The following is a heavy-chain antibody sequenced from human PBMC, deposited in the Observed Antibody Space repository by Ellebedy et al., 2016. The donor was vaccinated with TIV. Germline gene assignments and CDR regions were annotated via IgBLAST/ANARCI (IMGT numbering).Heavy chain of an antibody. CDR2: IKQDGSAK. CDR3: ARRYMDV. Sequence: GESLKISXAASGFIFSSYWMQWVRQAPGKGLEWVANIKQDGSAKYYVDSVKGRFTISRDNAKNSVYLQMNNLRAEDTAVYYCARRYMDVWGKGTTVTVSS. J-gene: IGHJ6*03. CDR1: GFIFSSYW. V-gene: IGHV3-7*01.